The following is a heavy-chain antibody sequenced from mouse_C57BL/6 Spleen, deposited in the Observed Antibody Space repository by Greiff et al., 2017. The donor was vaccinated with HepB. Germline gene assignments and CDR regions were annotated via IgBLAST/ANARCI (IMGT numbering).Heavy chain of an antibody. Sequence: EVQLKESGGDLVKPGGSLKLSCAASGFTFSSYGMSWVRQTPDKRLEWVATISSGGSYTYYPDSVKGRFTISRDNAKNTLYLQMSSLKSEDTAMYYCARQNADYVWYFDVWGTGTTVTVSS. J-gene: IGHJ1*03. CDR2: ISSGGSYT. D-gene: IGHD2-4*01. CDR3: ARQNADYVWYFDV. V-gene: IGHV5-6*01. CDR1: GFTFSSYG.